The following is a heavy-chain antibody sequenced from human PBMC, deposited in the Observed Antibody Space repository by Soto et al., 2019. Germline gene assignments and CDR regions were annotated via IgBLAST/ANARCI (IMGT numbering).Heavy chain of an antibody. Sequence: SETLSLTCTVSGGSISSGGYYWSWIRQHPGKGLEWIGYIYYSGSTYYNPSLKSRVTISVDTSKNQFSLKLSSVTAADTAVYYCARAPPSTLVRWLDPWGQGTLVTVSS. J-gene: IGHJ5*02. V-gene: IGHV4-31*03. D-gene: IGHD3-10*01. CDR3: ARAPPSTLVRWLDP. CDR1: GGSISSGGYY. CDR2: IYYSGST.